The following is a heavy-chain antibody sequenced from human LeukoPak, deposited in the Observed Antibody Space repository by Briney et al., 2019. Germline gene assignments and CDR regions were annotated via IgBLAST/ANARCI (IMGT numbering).Heavy chain of an antibody. J-gene: IGHJ4*02. CDR1: GFTFSSYG. Sequence: GGSLRPSCAASGFTFSSYGMHWVRQAPGKGLEWVAFIRYDGSNKYYADSVKGRFTISRDNSKNTLYLQMNSLRAEDTAVYYCAKDALGYCSSTSCLPFDYWGQGTLVTVSS. V-gene: IGHV3-30*02. D-gene: IGHD2-2*01. CDR2: IRYDGSNK. CDR3: AKDALGYCSSTSCLPFDY.